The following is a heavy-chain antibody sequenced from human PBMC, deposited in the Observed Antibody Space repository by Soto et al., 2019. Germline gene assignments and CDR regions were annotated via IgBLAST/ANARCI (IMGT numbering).Heavy chain of an antibody. CDR3: ARGSTDSYQGSRIFDF. CDR2: ITDTGGEA. CDR1: GLTFGSRA. Sequence: GGSLRLSCVASGLTFGSRAMSWVRQAPGEGLQWVSTITDTGGEAKYADSVRGRFVISRDNSKKTLYLQMTSFTAEDSAMYFCARGSTDSYQGSRIFDFWGRGTLVTVSS. J-gene: IGHJ4*02. D-gene: IGHD3-10*01. V-gene: IGHV3-23*01.